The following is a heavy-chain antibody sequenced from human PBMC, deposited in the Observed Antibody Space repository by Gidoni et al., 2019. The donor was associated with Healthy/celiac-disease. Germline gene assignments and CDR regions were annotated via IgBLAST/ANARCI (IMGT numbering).Heavy chain of an antibody. D-gene: IGHD3-3*01. CDR1: GFTFSSYR. CDR2: RAYDGSNK. Sequence: HVQLVESGGGVVQPGRSLRLSCAASGFTFSSYRMHWLRQAPVKGLEWVAVRAYDGSNKYYADDVKGRFTISRDNSKNTLYLQMNSRRAEDKAVYYCAKELLEWLFSLGNAFDIWGQGTMVTVSS. V-gene: IGHV3-30*18. CDR3: AKELLEWLFSLGNAFDI. J-gene: IGHJ3*02.